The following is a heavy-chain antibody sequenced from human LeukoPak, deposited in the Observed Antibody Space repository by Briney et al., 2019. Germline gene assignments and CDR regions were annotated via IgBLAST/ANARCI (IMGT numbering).Heavy chain of an antibody. CDR2: IIPILGIA. D-gene: IGHD2-2*01. J-gene: IGHJ4*02. V-gene: IGHV1-69*02. CDR1: GGTFSSYT. CDR3: ARVYCSSTSCYDY. Sequence: SVKVSCKASGGTFSSYTISWVRQAPGQGLEWMGRIIPILGIANYAQKFHGRVTITADKSTSTAYMELSSLRSEDTAVYYCARVYCSSTSCYDYWGQGTLVTVSS.